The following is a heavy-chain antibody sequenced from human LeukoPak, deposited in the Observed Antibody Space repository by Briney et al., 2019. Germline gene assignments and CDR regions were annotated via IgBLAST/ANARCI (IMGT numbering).Heavy chain of an antibody. CDR3: ARSISGSYQLSDAFDI. CDR1: GGSTSSYY. D-gene: IGHD3-10*01. V-gene: IGHV4-4*07. Sequence: PSETLSLTCTVSGGSTSSYYWSWIRQPAGKGLEWIGRIYTSGSTNYNPSLKSRVTMSVDTSKNQFSLKLSSVTAADTAVYYCARSISGSYQLSDAFDIWGQGTMVTVSS. J-gene: IGHJ3*02. CDR2: IYTSGST.